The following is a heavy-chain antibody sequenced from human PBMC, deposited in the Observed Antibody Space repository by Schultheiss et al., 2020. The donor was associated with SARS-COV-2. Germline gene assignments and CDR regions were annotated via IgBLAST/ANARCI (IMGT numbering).Heavy chain of an antibody. Sequence: SVKVSCKASGFTFTSSAVQWVRQARGQRLEWIGWIVVGSGNTNYAQKLQGRVTITADKSTSTAYMELSSLRSEDTAVYYCAGSVGATTKEFDYWGQGTLVTVSS. V-gene: IGHV1-58*01. CDR3: AGSVGATTKEFDY. CDR1: GFTFTSSA. CDR2: IVVGSGNT. D-gene: IGHD1-26*01. J-gene: IGHJ4*02.